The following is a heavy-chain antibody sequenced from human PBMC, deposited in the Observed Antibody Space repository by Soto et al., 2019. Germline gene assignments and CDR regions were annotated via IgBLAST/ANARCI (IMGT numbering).Heavy chain of an antibody. V-gene: IGHV1-2*04. J-gene: IGHJ6*04. Sequence: ASVKVSCKASGYSFTDYHIHWVRQAPGQGLEWLGRINPKSGGTSTAQKFQGWVTMTRDRSISTVYMELTRLRSDDTAVYFCARGHSTDCSNGVCSFFYNHEMDVWGKGTKVTVSS. CDR3: ARGHSTDCSNGVCSFFYNHEMDV. CDR2: INPKSGGT. CDR1: GYSFTDYH. D-gene: IGHD2-8*01.